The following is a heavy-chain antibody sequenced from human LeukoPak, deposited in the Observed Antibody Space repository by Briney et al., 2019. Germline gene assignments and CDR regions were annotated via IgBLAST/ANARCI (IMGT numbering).Heavy chain of an antibody. D-gene: IGHD1-26*01. CDR3: ARSGSGSYYYYMDV. CDR1: GYTFTSYG. CDR2: ISAYNGNT. V-gene: IGHV1-18*01. Sequence: GASVKVSCKASGYTFTSYGISWVRQAPGQGPEWMGWISAYNGNTNYAQKLQGRVTMTTDTSTSTAYMELRSLRSDDTAVYYCARSGSGSYYYYMDVWGKGTTVTVSS. J-gene: IGHJ6*03.